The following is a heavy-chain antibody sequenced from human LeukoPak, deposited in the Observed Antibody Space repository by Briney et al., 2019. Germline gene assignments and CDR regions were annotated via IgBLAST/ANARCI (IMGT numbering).Heavy chain of an antibody. J-gene: IGHJ4*02. CDR3: AVWELGYFDY. Sequence: GGSLRLSCAASGFTFSSYAMNWVRQAPGKGLAWVSGINNSGGSTYYADSVKGRFTISRDNSKNTLYLQMNSLRAEDTAVYYCAVWELGYFDYWGQGTLVTVSS. CDR2: INNSGGST. V-gene: IGHV3-23*01. CDR1: GFTFSSYA. D-gene: IGHD1-26*01.